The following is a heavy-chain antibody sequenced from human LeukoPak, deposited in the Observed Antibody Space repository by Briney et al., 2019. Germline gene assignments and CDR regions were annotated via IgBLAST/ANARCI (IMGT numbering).Heavy chain of an antibody. CDR3: AKDPDDSSGYSLFDY. CDR2: ISGSGGST. Sequence: GRSLRLSCAASGFTFSSYAMHWVRQAPGKGLEWVSAISGSGGSTYYADSVKGRFTISRDNSKNTLYLQMNSLRAEDTAVYYCAKDPDDSSGYSLFDYWGQGTLVTVSS. CDR1: GFTFSSYA. D-gene: IGHD3-22*01. V-gene: IGHV3-23*01. J-gene: IGHJ4*02.